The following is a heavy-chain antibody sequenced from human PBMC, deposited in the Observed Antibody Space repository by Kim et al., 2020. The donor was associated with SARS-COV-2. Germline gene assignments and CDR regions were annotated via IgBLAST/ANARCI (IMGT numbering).Heavy chain of an antibody. J-gene: IGHJ4*02. CDR3: ARHQEQLALPIDY. CDR2: IDPSDSYT. V-gene: IGHV5-10-1*01. D-gene: IGHD6-6*01. Sequence: GESLKISCKGSGYSFTSYWISWVRQMPGKGLEWMGRIDPSDSYTNYSPSFQGHVTISADKSISTAYLQWSSLKASDTAMYYCARHQEQLALPIDYWGQGTLVTVSS. CDR1: GYSFTSYW.